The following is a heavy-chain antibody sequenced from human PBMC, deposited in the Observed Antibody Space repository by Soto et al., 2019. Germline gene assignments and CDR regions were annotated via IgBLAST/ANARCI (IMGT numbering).Heavy chain of an antibody. CDR1: ENSFITYW. J-gene: IGHJ4*02. V-gene: IGHV5-51*01. D-gene: IGHD4-4*01. CDR2: IYPGDSDT. Sequence: PGESLKISCKGSENSFITYWIAWVRQKPGKGLEWMGIIYPGDSDTTYSPSFQGQVTISADKSISTVYLQWSSLEASDTAMYFCARLGPTSGHSNQPLDHWGQGTLVTVSS. CDR3: ARLGPTSGHSNQPLDH.